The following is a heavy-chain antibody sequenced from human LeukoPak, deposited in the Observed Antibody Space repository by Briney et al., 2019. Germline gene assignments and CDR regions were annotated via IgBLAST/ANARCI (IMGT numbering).Heavy chain of an antibody. D-gene: IGHD3-3*02. Sequence: SETLSLTCTVSGGPISSYYWSWIRQPPGKGLEWIGYIYYSGSTNYNPSLKSRVTISVDTSKNQFSLKLSSVTAADTAVYYCARAVGFLEWLPRMGGYYYYYMDVWGKGTTVTVSS. CDR3: ARAVGFLEWLPRMGGYYYYYMDV. CDR1: GGPISSYY. J-gene: IGHJ6*03. V-gene: IGHV4-59*01. CDR2: IYYSGST.